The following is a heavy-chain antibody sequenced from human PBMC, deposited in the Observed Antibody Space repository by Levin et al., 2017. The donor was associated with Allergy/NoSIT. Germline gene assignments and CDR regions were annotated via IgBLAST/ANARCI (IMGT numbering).Heavy chain of an antibody. J-gene: IGHJ4*02. CDR3: ARKDYSGSGSYRY. Sequence: SETLSLTCVVSGASISSSNWWSWVRQPPGKGLEWIGEIYHSGSTNYNPSLRSRVIISVDKSKNQFSLKLSSVTAADTAVYYCARKDYSGSGSYRYWGQGTLVTVSS. D-gene: IGHD3-10*01. CDR1: GASISSSNW. CDR2: IYHSGST. V-gene: IGHV4-4*02.